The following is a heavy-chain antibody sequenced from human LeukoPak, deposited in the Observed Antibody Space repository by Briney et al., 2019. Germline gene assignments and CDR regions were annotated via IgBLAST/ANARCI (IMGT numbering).Heavy chain of an antibody. CDR2: IVPNTGGT. J-gene: IGHJ3*02. CDR3: ARNIWFGESADAFDI. CDR1: GYIFSDYY. D-gene: IGHD3-10*01. Sequence: ASVKVSCKASGYIFSDYYIHWLRQAPGQGLEWLAWIVPNTGGTTYAQRFQGRVTVTRDTSITTAYMELNKLTSDDTAVYYCARNIWFGESADAFDIWGQGTMVTVSS. V-gene: IGHV1-2*02.